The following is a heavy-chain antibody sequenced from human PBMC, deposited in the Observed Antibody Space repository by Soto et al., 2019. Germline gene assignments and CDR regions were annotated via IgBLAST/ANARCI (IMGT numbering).Heavy chain of an antibody. CDR1: GFTFSRHG. CDR2: ILNDASGH. J-gene: IGHJ4*02. D-gene: IGHD4-17*01. CDR3: ARDDDYPDNGFDY. V-gene: IGHV3-33*01. Sequence: QVQLVESGGGVVQPGTSLRLSCAASGFTFSRHGMHWVRQTPGKGLEWLAVILNDASGHWYADSVKGRFTVSRDNLENSLYLQMNGLRIEDTAMYYCARDDDYPDNGFDYWGQGTVVTVSS.